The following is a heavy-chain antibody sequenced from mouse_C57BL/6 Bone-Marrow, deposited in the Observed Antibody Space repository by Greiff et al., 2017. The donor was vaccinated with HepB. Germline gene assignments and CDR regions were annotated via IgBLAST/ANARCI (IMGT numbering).Heavy chain of an antibody. CDR2: ISSGGSYT. V-gene: IGHV5-6*01. CDR1: GFTFSSYG. D-gene: IGHD1-1*01. Sequence: EVHLVESGGDLVKPGGSLKLSCAASGFTFSSYGMSWVRQTPDKRLEWVATISSGGSYTYYPDSVKGRFTISRDNAKNTLYLQMSSLKSEDTAMYYCARLGSTAYWGQGTLVTVSA. CDR3: ARLGSTAY. J-gene: IGHJ3*01.